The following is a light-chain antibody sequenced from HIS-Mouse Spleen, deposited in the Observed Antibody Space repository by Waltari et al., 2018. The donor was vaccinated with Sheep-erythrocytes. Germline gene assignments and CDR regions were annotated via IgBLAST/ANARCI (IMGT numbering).Light chain of an antibody. V-gene: IGLV2-11*01. J-gene: IGLJ2*01. CDR2: DVS. CDR3: CAYAGSYTLV. Sequence: QSALPQPRSVSGSPGQSVTLSCTGTSSAVGGYNYVPWYQQHPGKAPKLMIYDVSKRPSGVPDRFSGSKSGNTASLTISGLQAEDEADYYCCAYAGSYTLVFGGGTKLTVL. CDR1: SSAVGGYNY.